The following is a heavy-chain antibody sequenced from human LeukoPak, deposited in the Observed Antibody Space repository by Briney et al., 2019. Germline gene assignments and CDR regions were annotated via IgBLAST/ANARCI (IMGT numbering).Heavy chain of an antibody. Sequence: SETLSLTCTVSGGSISSGGYYWSWIRQHPGKGLEWIGYIYYSGSTYYNPSLKSRVTISVDTSKNQFSLKLSSVTAADTAVYYCAREPESGYTIDYWGQGTLVTVSS. J-gene: IGHJ4*02. D-gene: IGHD3-3*01. CDR3: AREPESGYTIDY. CDR2: IYYSGST. CDR1: GGSISSGGYY. V-gene: IGHV4-31*03.